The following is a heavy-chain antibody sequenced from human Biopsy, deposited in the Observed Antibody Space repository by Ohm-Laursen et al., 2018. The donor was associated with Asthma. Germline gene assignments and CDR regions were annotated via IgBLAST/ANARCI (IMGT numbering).Heavy chain of an antibody. J-gene: IGHJ4*02. CDR1: GFTFGAFW. Sequence: SLRLSCAASGFTFGAFWMSWGRQAPGKGLEWVSVIYSGGTSHTADSVRGRFTISRDFSKNTLHLQMHSLRAEDTAVYYCARGDSSNWSHYYFDYWGQGTLVTVSS. CDR3: ARGDSSNWSHYYFDY. CDR2: IYSGGTS. V-gene: IGHV3-53*01. D-gene: IGHD3-22*01.